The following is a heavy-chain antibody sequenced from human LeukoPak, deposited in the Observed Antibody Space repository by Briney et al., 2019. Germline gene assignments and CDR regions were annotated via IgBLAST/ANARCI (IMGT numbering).Heavy chain of an antibody. Sequence: SQTLSLTCTVSGGSISSGGYYWSWIRQHPGKGLEWIGYIYYSGSTYYNPSLKSRVTISVDASKNQFSLKLSSVTAADTAVYYCARADYGDPGYFDYWGQGTLVTVSS. CDR3: ARADYGDPGYFDY. J-gene: IGHJ4*02. CDR2: IYYSGST. V-gene: IGHV4-31*03. CDR1: GGSISSGGYY. D-gene: IGHD4-17*01.